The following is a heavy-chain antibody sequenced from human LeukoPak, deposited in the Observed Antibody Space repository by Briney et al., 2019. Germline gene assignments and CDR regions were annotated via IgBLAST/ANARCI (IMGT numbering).Heavy chain of an antibody. CDR2: IYYSGST. CDR3: ARTNSPYYCGGDCYSDYYYYMDV. D-gene: IGHD2-21*02. V-gene: IGHV4-59*01. Sequence: GSLRLSCVASGFTFGSFPMNWVRQAPGKGLEWIGYIYYSGSTNYNPSLKSRVTISVDTSKNQFSLKLSSVTAADTAVYYCARTNSPYYCGGDCYSDYYYYMDVWGKGTTVTVSS. J-gene: IGHJ6*03. CDR1: GFTFGSFP.